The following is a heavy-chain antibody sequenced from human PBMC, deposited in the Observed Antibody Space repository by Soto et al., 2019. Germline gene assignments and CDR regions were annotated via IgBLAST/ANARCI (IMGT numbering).Heavy chain of an antibody. CDR1: GGSISSGDYY. J-gene: IGHJ6*02. CDR3: ARRPTYYYGSGSPYGMDV. Sequence: SETLSLTCTVSGGSISSGDYYWSWIRQPPGKGLEWIGYIYYSGSTNYNPSLKSRVTISVDTSKNQFSLKLSSVTAADTAVYYCARRPTYYYGSGSPYGMDVWGQGTTVTVSS. CDR2: IYYSGST. D-gene: IGHD3-10*01. V-gene: IGHV4-30-4*01.